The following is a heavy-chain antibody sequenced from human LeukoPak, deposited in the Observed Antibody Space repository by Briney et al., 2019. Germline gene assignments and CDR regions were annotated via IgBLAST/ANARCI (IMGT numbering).Heavy chain of an antibody. CDR2: IYTSGST. CDR1: GGSISSYY. Sequence: PSETLSLTCTVSGGSISSYYWSWIRQPAGKGLEWIGRIYTSGSTNYNPSLKSRVTMSVDTSKNQFSLKLSSVTAADTAVYYCARDPPRWGSPLEDAFDIWGQGTMVTVSS. V-gene: IGHV4-4*07. J-gene: IGHJ3*02. CDR3: ARDPPRWGSPLEDAFDI. D-gene: IGHD3-16*01.